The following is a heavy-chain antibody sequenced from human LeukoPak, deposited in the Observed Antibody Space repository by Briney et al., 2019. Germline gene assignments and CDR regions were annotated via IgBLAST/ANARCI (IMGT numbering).Heavy chain of an antibody. CDR1: GGSISSRS. Sequence: PSETLSLTCTVSGGSISSRSFYWGWIRRPPGKGLEWVSSIGSDNKPHYSESVKGRFAISRDNSKNTLYLQMNRLRAEDTAVYYCAKDATIFGVVLYYFDYWGQGTLVTVSS. V-gene: IGHV3-23*01. CDR2: IGSDNKP. CDR3: AKDATIFGVVLYYFDY. J-gene: IGHJ4*02. D-gene: IGHD3-3*01.